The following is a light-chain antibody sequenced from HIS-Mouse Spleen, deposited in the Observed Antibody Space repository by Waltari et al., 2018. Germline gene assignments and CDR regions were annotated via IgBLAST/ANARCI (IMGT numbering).Light chain of an antibody. V-gene: IGKV1-5*03. CDR1: QSISSW. J-gene: IGKJ1*01. CDR2: KAS. CDR3: QQYNSYSRT. Sequence: DIQMTQSPSTLSASVVDRVTITCRASQSISSWLAWYQQKPGKAPKLLHYKASSLESGVPSRFSGSGSGTEFTLTISSLQPDDFATYYCQQYNSYSRTFGQGTKVEIK.